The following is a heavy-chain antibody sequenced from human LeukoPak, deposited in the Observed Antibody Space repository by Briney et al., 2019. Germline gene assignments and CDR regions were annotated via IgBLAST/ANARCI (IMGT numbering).Heavy chain of an antibody. CDR3: ARASSGSRLTDS. D-gene: IGHD5-12*01. CDR2: IYYTGTT. V-gene: IGHV4-59*01. J-gene: IGHJ4*02. CDR1: GDSITGFY. Sequence: PSETLSLTCTVSGDSITGFYFNWIRQSPGKGLEWIGYIYYTGTTTYNPFLKSRVTISLDTSKNQFSLKLTSATAADAAMYYCARASSGSRLTDSWGQGILVTVSS.